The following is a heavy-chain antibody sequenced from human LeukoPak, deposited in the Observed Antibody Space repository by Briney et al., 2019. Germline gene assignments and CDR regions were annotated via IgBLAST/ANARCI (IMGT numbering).Heavy chain of an antibody. J-gene: IGHJ4*02. V-gene: IGHV4-59*01. CDR2: IYYSGST. CDR3: ARHPEYYDILTAFRHYFDY. D-gene: IGHD3-9*01. CDR1: GGPISSYY. Sequence: SETLSLTCIVSGGPISSYYWSWIRQPPGKDLEWIGFIYYSGSTNYNPSLKSRVTISVDTSRNQFSLKLSSVTAADTAVYYCARHPEYYDILTAFRHYFDYWGQGTLVTVSS.